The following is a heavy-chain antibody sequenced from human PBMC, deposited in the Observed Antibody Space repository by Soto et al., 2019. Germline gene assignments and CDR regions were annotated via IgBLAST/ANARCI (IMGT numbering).Heavy chain of an antibody. CDR1: GGSIGRSGYS. CDR2: IYYSGST. Sequence: SKNPSLTRTVPGGSIGRSGYSCSWIRQHPGKGLEWIGHIYYSGSTYYNPSLKSRVTISVDTSKNQFSLKLSSVTAADTALYYCARDGLYSSGCLDIWGQGTMVS. J-gene: IGHJ3*02. CDR3: ARDGLYSSGCLDI. D-gene: IGHD6-19*01. V-gene: IGHV4-31*02.